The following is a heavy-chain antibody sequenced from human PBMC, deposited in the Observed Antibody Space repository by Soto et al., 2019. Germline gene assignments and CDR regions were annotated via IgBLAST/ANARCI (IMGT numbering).Heavy chain of an antibody. V-gene: IGHV3-13*01. CDR3: ARDAWGWKDYYYYMDV. Sequence: EVQLVESGGGLVQPGGSLGLSCAASGFTFSSYDMHWVRQATGKGLEWVSAIDTAGDTYYPGSVKGRFTISRENAENSLYLQMNSLRAGDTAVYYCARDAWGWKDYYYYMDVWGKGTTVTVSS. D-gene: IGHD3-16*01. J-gene: IGHJ6*03. CDR2: IDTAGDT. CDR1: GFTFSSYD.